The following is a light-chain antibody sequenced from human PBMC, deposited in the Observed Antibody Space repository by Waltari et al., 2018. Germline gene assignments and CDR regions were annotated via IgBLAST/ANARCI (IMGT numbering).Light chain of an antibody. Sequence: SYELTQPPSVSVSPGPTASITCSGDNLGDKYACWYQQKPGQSPVLVIYQDSKRPSGFPGRFSGSNSGNTATLTISGTQAMDEADYYCQAWDSSMVVFGGGTKLTVL. CDR2: QDS. J-gene: IGLJ2*01. V-gene: IGLV3-1*01. CDR3: QAWDSSMVV. CDR1: NLGDKY.